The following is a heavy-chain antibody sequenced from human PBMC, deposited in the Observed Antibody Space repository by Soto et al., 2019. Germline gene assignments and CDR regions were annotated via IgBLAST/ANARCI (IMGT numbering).Heavy chain of an antibody. CDR3: ARGPPIVGNTTPLDS. V-gene: IGHV4-4*02. J-gene: IGHJ4*02. D-gene: IGHD2-21*01. Sequence: SETLSLTCTVSGGSITNSNWWSWVRLPPAKGLEWIGDIYHAGSTKYNPSLERRVTMSVDTSNNQFALTLTSVTAADTAVYFCARGPPIVGNTTPLDSWGQGTLVTVSA. CDR2: IYHAGST. CDR1: GGSITNSNW.